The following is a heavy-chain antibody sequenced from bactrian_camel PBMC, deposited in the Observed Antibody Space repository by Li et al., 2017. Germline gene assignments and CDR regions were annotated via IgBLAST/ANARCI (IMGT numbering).Heavy chain of an antibody. CDR2: IDARGLRQ. D-gene: IGHD2*01. J-gene: IGHJ4*01. Sequence: VQLVESGGRSVEPGGTLTLSCTASGLTGRPLCMGWFRQVQGKGREGVANIDARGLRQYHGDSATRFTISQDSAKTTVYLKMTSLKREDTATYYCAAADLGRYGAECGEEFTYWGQGTQVTVS. V-gene: IGHV3S40*01. CDR1: GLTGRPLC. CDR3: AAADLGRYGAECGEEFTY.